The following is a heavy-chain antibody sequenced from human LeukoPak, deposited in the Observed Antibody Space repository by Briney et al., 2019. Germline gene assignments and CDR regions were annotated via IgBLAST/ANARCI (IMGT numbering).Heavy chain of an antibody. D-gene: IGHD3-22*01. Sequence: GGSLRLSCAASGFIFSSYSMNWVRQAPGKGLEWVSTIYTGGNTYYAASVKGRFTISRDFSKNTVFLHMNSLRAEDTAMYYCARGDDSGYFDYFDYWGQGALVTVSS. CDR1: GFIFSSYS. V-gene: IGHV3-53*01. CDR3: ARGDDSGYFDYFDY. CDR2: IYTGGNT. J-gene: IGHJ4*02.